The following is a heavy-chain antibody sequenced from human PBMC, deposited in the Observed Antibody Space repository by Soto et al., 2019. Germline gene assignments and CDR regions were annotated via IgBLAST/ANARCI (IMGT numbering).Heavy chain of an antibody. J-gene: IGHJ6*02. CDR1: GFTFSSYW. D-gene: IGHD2-2*02. CDR3: AAEYMVVVPAAIRLYYYYYGMDV. Sequence: PGGSLRLSCAASGFTFSSYWMHWVRQAPGKGLVWVSRINSDGSSTSYADSVKGRFTISRDNAKNTLYLQMNSLRAEDTAVYYCAAEYMVVVPAAIRLYYYYYGMDVWGQGTTVTVSS. V-gene: IGHV3-74*01. CDR2: INSDGSST.